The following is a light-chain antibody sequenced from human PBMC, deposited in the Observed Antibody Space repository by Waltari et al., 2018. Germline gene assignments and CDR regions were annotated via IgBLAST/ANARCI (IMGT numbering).Light chain of an antibody. CDR2: GAS. CDR1: QSVSSSY. CDR3: QQYGSSPRT. J-gene: IGKJ1*01. Sequence: EIVLTQSPGTLSLSPGERATLSCRASQSVSSSYLAWYPQQPGQAPRLLIYGASSRATGSPDRVSGSGSGTDFTLTISRLEPEDFAVYYCQQYGSSPRTFGQGTKVEIK. V-gene: IGKV3-20*01.